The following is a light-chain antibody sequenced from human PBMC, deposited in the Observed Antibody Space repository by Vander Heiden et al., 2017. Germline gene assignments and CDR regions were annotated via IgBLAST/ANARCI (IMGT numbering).Light chain of an antibody. V-gene: IGKV1-39*01. Sequence: DIQMTQSPSSLSASVGDRVTITCRASQSISTYLNWYHQKPGEAPKLLIYAASSSQSVVPSRFSGSGSATDFTLTISSLQPEDFATYYCQQSYSMPITFGQGTRLEIK. CDR3: QQSYSMPIT. J-gene: IGKJ5*01. CDR1: QSISTY. CDR2: AAS.